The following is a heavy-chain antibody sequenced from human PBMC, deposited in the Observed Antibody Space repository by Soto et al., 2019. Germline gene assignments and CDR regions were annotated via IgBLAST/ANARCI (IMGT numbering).Heavy chain of an antibody. CDR1: GFTFNSYA. V-gene: IGHV3-23*01. CDR3: AKDPRIVVVPAAIAVFDY. D-gene: IGHD2-2*01. CDR2: SSGSGGST. J-gene: IGHJ4*02. Sequence: PGGSLRLSCAASGFTFNSYAMSWVRQAPGEGLELVSASSGSGGSTYYADSVKGRVTISRDNSKNTLYLQMNSLRAEDTAVYYCAKDPRIVVVPAAIAVFDYWGQGTLVTVSS.